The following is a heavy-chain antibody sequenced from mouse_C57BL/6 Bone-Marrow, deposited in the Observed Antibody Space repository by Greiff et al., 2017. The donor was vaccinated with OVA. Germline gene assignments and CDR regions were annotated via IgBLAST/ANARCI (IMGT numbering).Heavy chain of an antibody. CDR1: GYTFTSYW. CDR2: IDPSDSYT. D-gene: IGHD1-1*01. V-gene: IGHV1-69*01. Sequence: QVQLQQPGAELVMPGASVKLSCKASGYTFTSYWMHWVKQRPGQGLEWIGEIDPSDSYTNYNQKFKGKSTLTVDKSSSTAYMQLSSLTSEDSAVYYGARAYYYGSNAYWGQGTLVTVSA. J-gene: IGHJ3*01. CDR3: ARAYYYGSNAY.